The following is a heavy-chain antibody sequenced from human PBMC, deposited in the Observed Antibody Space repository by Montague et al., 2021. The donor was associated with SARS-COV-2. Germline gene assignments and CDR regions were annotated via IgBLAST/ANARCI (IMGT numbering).Heavy chain of an antibody. CDR2: ISGSGGSP. J-gene: IGHJ6*02. CDR3: AKVGSSWYHGYYYGMDV. Sequence: SLRLSCGAFGLTFSSYAMSWVRQAPGKGLEWVSAISGSGGSPYYXYSXKGLFTISRDNSKNTLYLQMNSLRAEDTAVYYCAKVGSSWYHGYYYGMDVWGQGTTVTVSS. V-gene: IGHV3-23*01. D-gene: IGHD6-13*01. CDR1: GLTFSSYA.